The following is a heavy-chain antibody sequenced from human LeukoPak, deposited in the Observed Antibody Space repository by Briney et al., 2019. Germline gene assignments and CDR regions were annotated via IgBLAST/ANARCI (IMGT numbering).Heavy chain of an antibody. V-gene: IGHV1-69*13. CDR3: ARDPVAYDFWSGYFDY. CDR2: IIPIFGTA. D-gene: IGHD3-3*01. Sequence: GASVKVSCTASGGTFSSYAISWVRQAPGQGLEWMGGIIPIFGTANYAQEFQGRVTITADESTSTAYMELSSLRSEDTAVYYCARDPVAYDFWSGYFDYWGQGTLVTVSS. CDR1: GGTFSSYA. J-gene: IGHJ4*02.